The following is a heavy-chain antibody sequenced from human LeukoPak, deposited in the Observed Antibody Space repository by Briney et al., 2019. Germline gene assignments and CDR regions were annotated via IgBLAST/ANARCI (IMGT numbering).Heavy chain of an antibody. CDR1: GFTFDDYG. V-gene: IGHV3-20*04. Sequence: GGSLRLSCAASGFTFDDYGMSWVRQAAGKRLEWVSGINWSGGITDYTDSVKGRFTISRDNAKNSLYLQLNSLRAEDTALYYCARALYCSGGRCLYGMDVWGQGTTVTVSS. CDR2: INWSGGIT. D-gene: IGHD2-15*01. J-gene: IGHJ6*02. CDR3: ARALYCSGGRCLYGMDV.